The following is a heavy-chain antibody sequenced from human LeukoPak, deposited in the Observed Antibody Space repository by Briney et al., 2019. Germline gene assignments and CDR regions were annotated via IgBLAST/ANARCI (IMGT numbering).Heavy chain of an antibody. J-gene: IGHJ4*02. CDR3: ATIAAAGPSGIDY. V-gene: IGHV4-39*01. CDR2: IYYSGST. CDR1: GGSISSSSYY. D-gene: IGHD6-13*01. Sequence: LETLSLTCTVSGGSISSSSYYWGWIRQPPGKGLEWIGSIYYSGSTYYNPSLKSRVTISVDTSKNQFSLKLSSVTAADTAVYYCATIAAAGPSGIDYWGQGTLVTVSS.